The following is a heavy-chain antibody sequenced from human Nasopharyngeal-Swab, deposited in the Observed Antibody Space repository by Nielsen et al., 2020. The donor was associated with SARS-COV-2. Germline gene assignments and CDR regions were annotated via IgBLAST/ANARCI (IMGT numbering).Heavy chain of an antibody. D-gene: IGHD3-22*01. V-gene: IGHV7-4-1*02. CDR3: ARGSNGYDTSGFDY. CDR1: GYTFTNYA. Sequence: SVKVSCKASGYTFTNYAMNWVRQAPGQGLEWMGWINTNPGNPMYAQGFTGRFVFSLDTSVSTAYLQISSLKAEDTAVYYCARGSNGYDTSGFDYWGQGTLATVSS. J-gene: IGHJ4*02. CDR2: INTNPGNP.